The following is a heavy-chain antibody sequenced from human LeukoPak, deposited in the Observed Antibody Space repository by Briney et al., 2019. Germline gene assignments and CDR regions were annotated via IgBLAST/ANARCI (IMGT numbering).Heavy chain of an antibody. J-gene: IGHJ4*02. CDR2: IKEDGSEK. CDR1: GVTLSSFW. D-gene: IGHD4-17*01. CDR3: RIGHYGDYA. V-gene: IGHV3-7*01. Sequence: PGRTLRLSCAVSGVTLSSFWMNWGRQAPGKGLECVANIKEDGSEKYYVDSVKGRFTISRNNAKNSPYLQMTRLGDENTAIYYCRIGHYGDYARDQGTLVTVSS.